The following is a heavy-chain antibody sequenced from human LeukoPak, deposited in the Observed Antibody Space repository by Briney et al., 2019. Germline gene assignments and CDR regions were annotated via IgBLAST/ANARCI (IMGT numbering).Heavy chain of an antibody. D-gene: IGHD1-26*01. V-gene: IGHV3-23*01. CDR1: GFTFGSYA. CDR2: VGGGSETT. Sequence: GGSLRLSCAASGFTFGSYAMSWVRQAPGKGLEWVSTVGGGSETTSYADSAKGRFTNSRDNSKNTVYLQMNSLRAEDTAVYYCAKVLSGSQDYWGQGTLVTVFS. CDR3: AKVLSGSQDY. J-gene: IGHJ4*02.